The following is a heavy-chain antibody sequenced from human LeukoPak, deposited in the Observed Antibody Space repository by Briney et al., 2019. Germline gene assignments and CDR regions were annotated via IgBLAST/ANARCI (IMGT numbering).Heavy chain of an antibody. J-gene: IGHJ4*02. Sequence: GGSLRLSCAASGFTVKNNYMSWVRQAPGKGLEWGSVIYTGDGTYYADSVKGRFIISRDNSKNTLYLQMHSPRPEDTAMYYCASRLPGQAPAPPTNWGQRPLVTVSS. CDR1: GFTVKNNY. CDR2: IYTGDGT. CDR3: ASRLPGQAPAPPTN. V-gene: IGHV3-53*01.